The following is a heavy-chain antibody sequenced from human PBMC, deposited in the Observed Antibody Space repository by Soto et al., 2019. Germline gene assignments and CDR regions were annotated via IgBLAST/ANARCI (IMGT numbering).Heavy chain of an antibody. J-gene: IGHJ6*02. Sequence: PSETLSLTCTVSGGSISSGDYYWSWIRQPPGKGLEWIGYIYYSGSTYYNPSLKSRVTISVDTSKNQFSLKLSSVTAADTAVYYCARGYYYDSSGYYYSDGMDVWGPGTTVTVSS. CDR2: IYYSGST. CDR1: GGSISSGDYY. D-gene: IGHD3-22*01. CDR3: ARGYYYDSSGYYYSDGMDV. V-gene: IGHV4-30-4*01.